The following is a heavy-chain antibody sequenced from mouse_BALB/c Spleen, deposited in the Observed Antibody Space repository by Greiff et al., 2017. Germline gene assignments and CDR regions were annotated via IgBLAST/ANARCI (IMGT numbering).Heavy chain of an antibody. D-gene: IGHD2-1*01. CDR1: GYSITSGYY. V-gene: IGHV3-6*02. Sequence: DVKLQESGPGLVKPSQSLSLTCSVTGYSITSGYYWNWIRQFPGNKLEWMGYISYDGSNNYNPSLKNRISITRDTSKNQFFLKLNSVTTEDTATYYCARAPYGNYDVWGAGTTVTVSS. CDR2: ISYDGSN. J-gene: IGHJ1*01. CDR3: ARAPYGNYDV.